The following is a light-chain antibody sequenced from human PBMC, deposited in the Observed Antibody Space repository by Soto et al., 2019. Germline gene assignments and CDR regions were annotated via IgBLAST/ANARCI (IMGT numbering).Light chain of an antibody. CDR2: NNN. CDR1: SSNIGSNT. J-gene: IGLJ3*02. Sequence: QSVLTQPPSASGTPGQRVTISCSGSSSNIGSNTVNWYQQLPGTAPKLLIYNNNQRPSGVPDRFSGSKSGTSASLAISGLQSEDEADYYCAAWDDSLEGPVFGGGTQLTVL. V-gene: IGLV1-44*01. CDR3: AAWDDSLEGPV.